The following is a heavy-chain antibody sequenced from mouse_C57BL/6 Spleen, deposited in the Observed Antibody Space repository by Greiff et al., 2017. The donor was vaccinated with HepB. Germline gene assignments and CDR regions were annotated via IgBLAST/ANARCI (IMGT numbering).Heavy chain of an antibody. CDR2: IYPGNSDT. D-gene: IGHD4-1*02. Sequence: VQLKQSGTVLARPGASVKMSCKTSGYTFTSYWMHWVKQRPGQGLEWIGAIYPGNSDTSYNQKFKGKAKLTAVTSASTAYMELSSLTNEDSAVYYCTRPLNWDGYYFDYWGQGTTLTVSS. CDR3: TRPLNWDGYYFDY. CDR1: GYTFTSYW. V-gene: IGHV1-5*01. J-gene: IGHJ2*01.